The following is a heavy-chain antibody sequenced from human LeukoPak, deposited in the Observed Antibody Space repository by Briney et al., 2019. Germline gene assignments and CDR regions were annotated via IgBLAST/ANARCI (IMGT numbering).Heavy chain of an antibody. V-gene: IGHV4-30-2*01. D-gene: IGHD3-10*01. J-gene: IGHJ4*02. CDR3: ARGMVRGVITPGY. CDR1: GGSISSGGYC. CDR2: IHHSGST. Sequence: SETLSLTCTVSGGSISSGGYCWSWIRQPPGKGLEWIGYIHHSGSTYYNPSLKSRVTISVDTSKNQFSLKLRSVTAADTAVYYCARGMVRGVITPGYWGQGTLVTVSS.